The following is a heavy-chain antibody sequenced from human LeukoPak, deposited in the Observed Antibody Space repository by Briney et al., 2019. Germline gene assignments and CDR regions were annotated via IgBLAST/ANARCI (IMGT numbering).Heavy chain of an antibody. CDR1: GYTFTSYY. CDR2: INPNGGST. Sequence: GASVKVSCKASGYTFTSYYMHWVRQAPGQGLEWMGIINPNGGSTSYAQKFQGRVTMTRDMSTSTVYMELSSLRSDDTAVYYCARENIEQWPAFDYWGQGTPVTVSS. D-gene: IGHD1/OR15-1a*01. V-gene: IGHV1-46*01. CDR3: ARENIEQWPAFDY. J-gene: IGHJ4*02.